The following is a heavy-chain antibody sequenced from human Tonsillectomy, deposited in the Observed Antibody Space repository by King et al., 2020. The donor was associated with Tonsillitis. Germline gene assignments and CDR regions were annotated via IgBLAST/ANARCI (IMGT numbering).Heavy chain of an antibody. D-gene: IGHD3-22*01. CDR2: ITYSRST. J-gene: IGHJ4*02. V-gene: IGHV4-34*01. CDR1: GGSFNGFH. Sequence: VQLPQWGAGLLKPSETLSLPCAVYGGSFNGFHWSWIRQPPGKGLEWIGEITYSRSTKYNPSLKSRVTISVDTSKNQFSLKLSSVTAADTALYYCARGHYDSSGYRFDYWGQGTLVTVSS. CDR3: ARGHYDSSGYRFDY.